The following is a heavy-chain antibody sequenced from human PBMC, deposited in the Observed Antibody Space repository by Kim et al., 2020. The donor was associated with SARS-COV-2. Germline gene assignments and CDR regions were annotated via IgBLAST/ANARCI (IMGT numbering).Heavy chain of an antibody. D-gene: IGHD2-2*01. V-gene: IGHV4-39*01. J-gene: IGHJ5*02. CDR2: IYYSGST. CDR1: GGSISSSSYY. CDR3: ARRIVVVPAAPRDWFDP. Sequence: SETLSLTCTVSGGSISSSSYYWGWIRQPPGKGLEWIGSIYYSGSTYYNPSLESRVTISVDTSKNQFSLKLSSVTAADTAVYYCARRIVVVPAAPRDWFDP.